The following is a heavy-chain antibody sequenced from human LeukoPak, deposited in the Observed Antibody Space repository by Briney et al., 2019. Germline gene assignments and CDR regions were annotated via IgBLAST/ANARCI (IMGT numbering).Heavy chain of an antibody. D-gene: IGHD3-3*01. CDR2: IYYSGST. CDR3: AGNYDFWSGYWNLDY. Sequence: SETLSLTCTVSGGSISSSSYYWGWIRQPPGKGLEWIGSIYYSGSTYYNPSLKSRVTISVDTSKNQFSLKLSSVTAADTALYYWAGNYDFWSGYWNLDYWGQGTLVTVSS. V-gene: IGHV4-39*07. CDR1: GGSISSSSYY. J-gene: IGHJ4*02.